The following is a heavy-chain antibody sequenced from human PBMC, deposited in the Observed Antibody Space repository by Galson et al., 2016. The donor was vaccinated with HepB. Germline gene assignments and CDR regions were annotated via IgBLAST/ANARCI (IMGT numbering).Heavy chain of an antibody. V-gene: IGHV3-30*18. CDR1: GFTFSGYG. D-gene: IGHD2/OR15-2a*01. Sequence: SLRLSCAASGFTFSGYGMHWVRPAPGKGLEWVAADSMDGRRKFYADSVKGRFTISRDNSNNMLFLQMSSLRADDTAVYYCAKRHEYCPAVGCSVDYWGQGTLVSVSS. CDR2: DSMDGRRK. J-gene: IGHJ4*02. CDR3: AKRHEYCPAVGCSVDY.